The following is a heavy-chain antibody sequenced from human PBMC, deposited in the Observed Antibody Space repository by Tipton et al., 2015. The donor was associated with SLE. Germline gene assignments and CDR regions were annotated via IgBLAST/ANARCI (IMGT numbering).Heavy chain of an antibody. CDR1: GGSISSGSYY. Sequence: TLSLTCSVSGGSISSGSYYWSWIRQPAGKGLEWIGRIYSRGSTNSNLSLKSRVTISLDASKNQLSLKLSSVTAADTAVYYCARHHGSGWLYGLDVWGRGTTVTVSS. CDR3: ARHHGSGWLYGLDV. D-gene: IGHD6-19*01. V-gene: IGHV4-61*02. CDR2: IYSRGST. J-gene: IGHJ6*02.